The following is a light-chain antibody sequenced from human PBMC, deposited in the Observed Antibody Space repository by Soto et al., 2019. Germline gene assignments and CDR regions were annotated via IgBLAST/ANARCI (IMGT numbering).Light chain of an antibody. CDR3: ATWDNNLSGVV. Sequence: QLVLTQPPSVSAAPGQTVTISCSGSYSNIGKNYVSWYQHVPGTAPRLLIYDNNERPSGIPDRFSGSKSGTSATLGITGLQPGDDANYYCATWDNNLSGVVFGGGTKLTVL. CDR1: YSNIGKNY. V-gene: IGLV1-51*01. CDR2: DNN. J-gene: IGLJ2*01.